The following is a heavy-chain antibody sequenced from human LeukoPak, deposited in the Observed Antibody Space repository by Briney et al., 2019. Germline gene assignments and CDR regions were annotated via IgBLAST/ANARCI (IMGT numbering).Heavy chain of an antibody. J-gene: IGHJ5*02. CDR2: INSDGSST. D-gene: IGHD3-10*01. Sequence: GGSLRLSCAASGFTFSSYWMHWVRQAPGKGLVWASRINSDGSSTSYADSVKGRFTISRDNAKNTLYLQMNSLRAEDTAVYYCARGRITMVRGTKTMYNWFDPWGQGTLVTVSS. CDR1: GFTFSSYW. CDR3: ARGRITMVRGTKTMYNWFDP. V-gene: IGHV3-74*01.